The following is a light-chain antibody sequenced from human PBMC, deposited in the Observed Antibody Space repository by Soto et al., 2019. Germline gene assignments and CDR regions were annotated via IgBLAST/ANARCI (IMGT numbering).Light chain of an antibody. CDR3: QQYDNLPYT. V-gene: IGKV1-33*01. Sequence: DIQLTQSPSSLSTSFGESVTITCQASLDISNYLNWYQQKPGKAPKLLIYDASNLETGVPSRFSGSGSGTDLTFTSSSLQPEDIATYYWQQYDNLPYTFGQGTKLEIK. CDR1: LDISNY. J-gene: IGKJ2*01. CDR2: DAS.